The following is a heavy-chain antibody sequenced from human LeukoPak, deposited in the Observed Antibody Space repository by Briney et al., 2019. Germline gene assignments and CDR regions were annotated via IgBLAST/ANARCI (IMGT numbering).Heavy chain of an antibody. J-gene: IGHJ4*02. D-gene: IGHD6-13*01. CDR2: ISGSGGST. CDR1: GFTFSSYA. Sequence: GGSLRLSCAAPGFTFSSYAMSWVRQAPGKGLEWVSAISGSGGSTYYADSVKGRFTISRDNSKNTLYLQMNSLRAEDTAVYYCAKDLGSSSWYYFDYWGQGTLVTVSS. CDR3: AKDLGSSSWYYFDY. V-gene: IGHV3-23*01.